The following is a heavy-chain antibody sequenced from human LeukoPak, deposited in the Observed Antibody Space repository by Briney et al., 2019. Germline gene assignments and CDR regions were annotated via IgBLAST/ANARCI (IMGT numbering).Heavy chain of an antibody. CDR2: IRYDGSNK. Sequence: GGSLRLSCAASGFTFSSYGMHWVRQAPGKGLEWVAFIRYDGSNKYYADSVKGRFTISRDNSKNTLYLQMNSLRAEDTAVYYCARFVGGSGSYYNVEPWGPFDYWGQGTLVTVSS. D-gene: IGHD3-10*01. CDR1: GFTFSSYG. J-gene: IGHJ4*02. V-gene: IGHV3-30*02. CDR3: ARFVGGSGSYYNVEPWGPFDY.